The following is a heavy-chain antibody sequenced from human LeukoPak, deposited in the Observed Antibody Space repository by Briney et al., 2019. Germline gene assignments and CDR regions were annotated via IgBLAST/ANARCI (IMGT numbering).Heavy chain of an antibody. CDR3: AKDEGSGSY. Sequence: GGSLRLSCAASGFTFSTYAMSWVRQAPGKGLEWVSSISSSSSYIYYADSVKGRFTISRDNSKNTLYLQMNSLRSEDTAVYYCAKDEGSGSYWGQGTLVTVSS. CDR2: ISSSSSYI. D-gene: IGHD1-26*01. CDR1: GFTFSTYA. J-gene: IGHJ4*02. V-gene: IGHV3-23*01.